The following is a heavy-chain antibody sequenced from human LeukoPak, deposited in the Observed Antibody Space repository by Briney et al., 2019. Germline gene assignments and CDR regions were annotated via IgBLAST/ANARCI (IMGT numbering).Heavy chain of an antibody. J-gene: IGHJ5*02. CDR2: ISTYDGDA. V-gene: IGHV1-18*01. Sequence: ASVKVSCKASGYSFTSYGITWVRQAPGQGLEWMGWISTYDGDANYAQQLQGRVTMTTDTSTITAYMELRSLRSDDTAVYYCATGKRIMITFGGVVVTRYWFDPWGQGTLVTVSP. CDR3: ATGKRIMITFGGVVVTRYWFDP. D-gene: IGHD3-16*02. CDR1: GYSFTSYG.